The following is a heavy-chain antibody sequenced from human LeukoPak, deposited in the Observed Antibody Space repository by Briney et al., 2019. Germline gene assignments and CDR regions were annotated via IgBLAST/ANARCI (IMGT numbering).Heavy chain of an antibody. Sequence: SETLSLTCTVSGNSVESDYWSWIRQPPGKGLEWIGYTYYGGTSNYNPSLKSRVTISVDTSKNQFSLKLSSVTAADTAVYYCARGGWSYAFDAFDIWGQGTMVTVSS. CDR2: TYYGGTS. D-gene: IGHD1-26*01. CDR1: GNSVESDY. V-gene: IGHV4-59*02. CDR3: ARGGWSYAFDAFDI. J-gene: IGHJ3*02.